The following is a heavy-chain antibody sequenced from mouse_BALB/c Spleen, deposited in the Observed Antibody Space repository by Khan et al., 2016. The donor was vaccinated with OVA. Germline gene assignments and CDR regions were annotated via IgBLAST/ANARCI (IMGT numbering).Heavy chain of an antibody. V-gene: IGHV2-3*01. CDR1: GFSLTSSG. J-gene: IGHJ4*01. D-gene: IGHD2-13*01. CDR2: IWGHGGT. CDR3: AKWGDVYAMDY. Sequence: QVQLKESGPGLVAPSQRLSITCTVSGFSLTSSGVHWVRKPPGKGLEWLGVIWGHGGTNYHSALLSGLSISTDNSKCKVFLKLNSLQTNDTATDYCAKWGDVYAMDYWGQGTSVTVSS.